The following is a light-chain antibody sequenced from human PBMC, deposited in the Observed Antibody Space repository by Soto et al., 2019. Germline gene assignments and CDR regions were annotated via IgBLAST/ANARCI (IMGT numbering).Light chain of an antibody. V-gene: IGLV2-23*01. CDR2: AGN. CDR3: CSHAGSSTFI. CDR1: SSDVGSYHL. Sequence: QSALTQPASVSGSPGQSITISCTGASSDVGSYHLVSWYQQHPGKVPKLIIYAGNQRPSGVSNPFSGSKSGNTASLTISGLQAEDEADYYCCSHAGSSTFIFGTGTKLTVL. J-gene: IGLJ1*01.